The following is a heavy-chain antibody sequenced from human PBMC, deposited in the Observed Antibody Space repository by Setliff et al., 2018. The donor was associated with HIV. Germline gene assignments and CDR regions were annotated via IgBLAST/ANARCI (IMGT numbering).Heavy chain of an antibody. Sequence: SETLSLTCTVSGGSISSNSYYWGWIRQPPGKGLEWIGGVYYSGSTYYNPSLKSRVTISVDTPKNQFSLKLSSVTAADTAVYYCARRRHIRYGEGIDYWGQGTLVTVSS. CDR2: VYYSGST. CDR3: ARRRHIRYGEGIDY. J-gene: IGHJ4*02. CDR1: GGSISSNSYY. D-gene: IGHD4-17*01. V-gene: IGHV4-39*01.